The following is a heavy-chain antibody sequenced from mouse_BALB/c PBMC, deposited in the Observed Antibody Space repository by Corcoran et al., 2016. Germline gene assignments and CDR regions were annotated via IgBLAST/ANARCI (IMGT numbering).Heavy chain of an antibody. CDR1: GFNIKDTY. V-gene: IGHV14-3*02. CDR3: AELGRPY. D-gene: IGHD4-1*01. CDR2: IDPANGNT. Sequence: VQMKQSGAALVKPGSSVKLSCTASGFNIKDTYMHWVKHRPEQGLEWIGRIDPANGNTKYDPKFQGKATITADTSSNTAYLQLSSLTSEDTAVYYCAELGRPYWGQGTLVTVSA. J-gene: IGHJ3*01.